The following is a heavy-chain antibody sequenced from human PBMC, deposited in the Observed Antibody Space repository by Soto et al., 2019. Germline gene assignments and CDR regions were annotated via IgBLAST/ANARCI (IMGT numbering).Heavy chain of an antibody. V-gene: IGHV4-34*01. J-gene: IGHJ6*04. CDR2: INHSGST. CDR1: GGSFSGYY. Sequence: PSETLSLTCAVYGGSFSGYYWSWIRQPPGKGLEWIGEINHSGSTNYNPSLKSRVTISVDTSKNQFSRRLSSVTAADTAVYYCARLRAAAGFYSYYYGMDVWGKRTTVTVSS. D-gene: IGHD6-13*01. CDR3: ARLRAAAGFYSYYYGMDV.